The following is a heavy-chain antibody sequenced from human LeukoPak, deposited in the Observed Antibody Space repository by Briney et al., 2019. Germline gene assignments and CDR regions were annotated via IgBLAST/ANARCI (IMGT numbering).Heavy chain of an antibody. D-gene: IGHD3-16*01. CDR1: GFTFSSYG. V-gene: IGHV3-30*18. J-gene: IGHJ4*02. CDR3: AKDWGSYLDY. CDR2: ISYDGSNK. Sequence: PGRSLRLSCAASGFTFSSYGMHWVRQAPGKGLEWVAVISYDGSNKYYADSVKGRFTISRDNYKNTLYLQMNSLRAEDTAVYYCAKDWGSYLDYWGQGTLVTVSS.